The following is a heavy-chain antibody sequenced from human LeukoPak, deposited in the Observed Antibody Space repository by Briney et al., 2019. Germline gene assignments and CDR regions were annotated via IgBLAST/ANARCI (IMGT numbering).Heavy chain of an antibody. CDR1: GYSINDGYY. V-gene: IGHV4-38-2*02. D-gene: IGHD2/OR15-2a*01. CDR2: VYHSGTT. J-gene: IGHJ2*01. CDR3: VRDEAEFGNRQWYFDL. Sequence: SETLSLTCAVSGYSINDGYYWGWIRQPPGKGLEWIGGVYHSGTTYYNPSLQSRVGTSADMSRNQFSLRLNSMTAADTAVYYCVRDEAEFGNRQWYFDLWGRGTLVIVSS.